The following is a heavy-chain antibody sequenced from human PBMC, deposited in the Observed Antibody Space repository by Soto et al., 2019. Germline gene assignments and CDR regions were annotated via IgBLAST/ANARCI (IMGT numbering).Heavy chain of an antibody. CDR2: IIPIFGTA. CDR1: GGTFSSYA. Sequence: ASVKVSCKASGGTFSSYAISWVRQAPGQGLEWMGGIIPIFGTANYAQKFQGRVTITADKSTSTAYRELSSLGSEDTAVYYCARFGEGYYYGMDVWGQGTTVTVSS. V-gene: IGHV1-69*06. CDR3: ARFGEGYYYGMDV. D-gene: IGHD3-10*01. J-gene: IGHJ6*02.